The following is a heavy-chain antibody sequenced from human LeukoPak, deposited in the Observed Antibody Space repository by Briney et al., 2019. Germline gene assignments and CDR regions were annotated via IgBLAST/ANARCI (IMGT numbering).Heavy chain of an antibody. J-gene: IGHJ2*01. CDR3: AKDGYYDSSAYYYVRYFDL. D-gene: IGHD3-22*01. Sequence: GGSLRLSCAASGFTFSICGMSWVRQAPGRGLEWVSAMSGSGGSTYYADSVKGRFTISRDNSKNTLYLQMNSLRAEDTAVYYCAKDGYYDSSAYYYVRYFDLWGRGTLVTVSS. V-gene: IGHV3-23*01. CDR1: GFTFSICG. CDR2: MSGSGGST.